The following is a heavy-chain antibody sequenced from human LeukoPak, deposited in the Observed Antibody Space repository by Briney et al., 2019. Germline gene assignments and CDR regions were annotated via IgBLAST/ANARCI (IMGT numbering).Heavy chain of an antibody. D-gene: IGHD6-13*01. CDR1: GYSISSGYY. CDR3: ARVTSSSWFEGYFDY. J-gene: IGHJ4*02. V-gene: IGHV4-38-2*02. CDR2: IYHGGST. Sequence: PSETLSLTCTVSGYSISSGYYWGRIRQPPGKGLEWIGNIYHGGSTYYNPSLKSRVTMSGDTSKNQFSLNLSSVTAADTAVYYCARVTSSSWFEGYFDYWGQGTLVTVSS.